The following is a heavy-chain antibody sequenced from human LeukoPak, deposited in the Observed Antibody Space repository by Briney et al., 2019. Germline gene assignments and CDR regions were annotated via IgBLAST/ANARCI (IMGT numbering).Heavy chain of an antibody. V-gene: IGHV3-30*03. CDR2: ISYDGSNK. Sequence: GGSLRLSCAASGFTFSSYGMHWVRQAPGKGLEWVAVISYDGSNKYYADSVKGRFTISRDNSKNTLYLQMNSLRAEDTAVYYCARSKVAATSGRVYYFDYWGQGTLVTVSS. D-gene: IGHD2-15*01. CDR3: ARSKVAATSGRVYYFDY. J-gene: IGHJ4*02. CDR1: GFTFSSYG.